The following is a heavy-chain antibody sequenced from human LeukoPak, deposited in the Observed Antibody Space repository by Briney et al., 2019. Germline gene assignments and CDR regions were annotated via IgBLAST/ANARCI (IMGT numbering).Heavy chain of an antibody. D-gene: IGHD3-9*01. Sequence: GASLRLSCAASGFTFSNYAMSWVRQAPGKGLEWVSAITGSGGNTYYADSVKGRFTISRDNSKNTVFLQMNSLRAEDTPVYYCAKWGDYDVLTGYYVSDYWGEGTLVTVSS. J-gene: IGHJ4*02. CDR1: GFTFSNYA. CDR2: ITGSGGNT. V-gene: IGHV3-23*01. CDR3: AKWGDYDVLTGYYVSDY.